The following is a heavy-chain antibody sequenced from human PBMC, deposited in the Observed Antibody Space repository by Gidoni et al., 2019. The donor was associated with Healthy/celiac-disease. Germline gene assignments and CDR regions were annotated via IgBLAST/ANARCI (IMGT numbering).Heavy chain of an antibody. CDR2: ISGSGGST. Sequence: EVQLLESGGGLVQPGGSLRLSCAASGFTFSSYAMSWVRQAPGKGLEWVSAISGSGGSTYYADSVKGRFTISRDNSKNTLYLQMNSLRAEDTAVYYCAKGDYYDSSGYFRPDAFDIWGQGTMVTVSS. D-gene: IGHD3-22*01. CDR1: GFTFSSYA. J-gene: IGHJ3*02. CDR3: AKGDYYDSSGYFRPDAFDI. V-gene: IGHV3-23*01.